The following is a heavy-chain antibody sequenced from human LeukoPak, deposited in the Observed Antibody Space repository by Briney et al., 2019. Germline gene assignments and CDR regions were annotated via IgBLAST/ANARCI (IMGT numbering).Heavy chain of an antibody. CDR2: ISWNGGST. CDR1: GFTFDDYG. J-gene: IGHJ6*03. CDR3: AGGVVVTARGYYYYYMDV. V-gene: IGHV3-20*04. Sequence: GGSLRLSCAASGFTFDDYGMSWVRHAPGKGLEWVSGISWNGGSTGYADSVKGRFTISRDNAKNSLYLQMNSLRAEDTALYYCAGGVVVTARGYYYYYMDVWGKGTTVTVSS. D-gene: IGHD2-21*02.